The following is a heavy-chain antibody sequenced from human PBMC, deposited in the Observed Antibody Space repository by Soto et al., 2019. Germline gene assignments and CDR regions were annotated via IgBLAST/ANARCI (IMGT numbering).Heavy chain of an antibody. CDR2: ISDSGGST. D-gene: IGHD1-26*01. CDR3: AKGLVDYYYMDV. CDR1: GFTFSSYT. Sequence: EVQLLESGGGLVQPGGSLRLSCAASGFTFSSYTMSWVRQAPGKGLEWVSAISDSGGSTDYADSVKGRFTISRDNSKHTLFLQVNSLRAEDTSVYYCAKGLVDYYYMDVWGKGTTVTVSS. V-gene: IGHV3-23*01. J-gene: IGHJ6*03.